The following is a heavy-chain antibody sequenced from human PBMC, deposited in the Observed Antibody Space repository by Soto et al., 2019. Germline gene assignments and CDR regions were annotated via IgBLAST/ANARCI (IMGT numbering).Heavy chain of an antibody. CDR3: XXXXXXXXAGKXXLYYFDY. CDR2: FDPEDGET. Sequence: QVQLVQSGAEVKKPGASVKVSCXXXXYXLTELSMHWXXQAPGXXLEWMGGFDPEDGETIYAQKFQGRVTMTEDTSTDTAYMELSSLRSEDXAVXXXXXXXXXXXAGKXXLYYFDYWGQGTLVTVSS. V-gene: IGHV1-24*01. J-gene: IGHJ4*02. CDR1: XYXLTELS.